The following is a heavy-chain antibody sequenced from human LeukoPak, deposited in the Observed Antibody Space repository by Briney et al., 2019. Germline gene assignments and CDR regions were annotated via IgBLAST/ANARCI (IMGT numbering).Heavy chain of an antibody. J-gene: IGHJ4*02. CDR1: GSSISSGSYY. Sequence: SETLSLTCTVSGSSISSGSYYWSWIRQPAGKGLEWIGCIYTSGSTNYNPSLKSRVTISVDTSKNQFSLKLSSVTAADTAVYYCARVYGDYVDYWGQGTLVTVSS. CDR2: IYTSGST. V-gene: IGHV4-61*02. D-gene: IGHD4-17*01. CDR3: ARVYGDYVDY.